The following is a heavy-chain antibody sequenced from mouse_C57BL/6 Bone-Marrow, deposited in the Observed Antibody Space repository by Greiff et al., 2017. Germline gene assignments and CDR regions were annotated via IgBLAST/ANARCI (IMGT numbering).Heavy chain of an antibody. Sequence: VQLQQPGAELVKPGASVKLSCKASGYTFPSYWMHWVKQRPGQGLEWIGMIHPNSGSTNYNEKFKSKATLTVDKSSSTAYMQLSSLTSEDSAVYYCARSNGYYVIYAMDYWGQGTSVTVSS. CDR1: GYTFPSYW. CDR2: IHPNSGST. D-gene: IGHD2-3*01. CDR3: ARSNGYYVIYAMDY. J-gene: IGHJ4*01. V-gene: IGHV1-64*01.